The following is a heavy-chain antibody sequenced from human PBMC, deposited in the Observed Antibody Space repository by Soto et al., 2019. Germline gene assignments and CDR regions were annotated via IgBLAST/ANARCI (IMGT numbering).Heavy chain of an antibody. D-gene: IGHD4-17*01. CDR1: GGAISSYY. CDR2: IYYSGST. J-gene: IGHJ6*02. V-gene: IGHV4-59*01. CDR3: ARVPINNGDYDYYGMDV. Sequence: SETLSLTCTVSGGAISSYYWSWIRQPPGKGLEWIGDIYYSGSTNYNPSLKSRVTISVDTSKNQFSLKLSSVTAADTAVYYCARVPINNGDYDYYGMDVWGQGTTVTVSS.